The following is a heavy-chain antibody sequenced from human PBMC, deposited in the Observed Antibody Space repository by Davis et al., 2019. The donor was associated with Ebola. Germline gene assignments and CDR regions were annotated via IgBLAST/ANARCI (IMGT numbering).Heavy chain of an antibody. V-gene: IGHV1-18*01. J-gene: IGHJ6*02. CDR2: ISAYNGNT. D-gene: IGHD3-10*01. CDR3: ARDGVRVRRTYYYSMGV. CDR1: GYTFTSYG. Sequence: ASVKVSCKASGYTFTSYGISWVRQAPGQGLEWMGWISAYNGNTNYAQKLQGRVTMTTDTSTSTAYMELRSLRSDDTAVYYCARDGVRVRRTYYYSMGVWGQGTTVTVSS.